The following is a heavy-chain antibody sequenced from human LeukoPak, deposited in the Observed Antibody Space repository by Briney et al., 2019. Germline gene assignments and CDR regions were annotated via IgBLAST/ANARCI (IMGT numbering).Heavy chain of an antibody. J-gene: IGHJ4*02. CDR1: GGTFSSYA. V-gene: IGHV1-18*01. Sequence: ASVKVSCKASGGTFSSYAISWVRQAPGQWLEWMGWISAYNGNTNYAQKLQGRVTMTTDTSTSTAYMELRSLRSDDTAVYYCARLYYYGSGSYYNMLDYWGQGTLVTVSS. CDR2: ISAYNGNT. CDR3: ARLYYYGSGSYYNMLDY. D-gene: IGHD3-10*01.